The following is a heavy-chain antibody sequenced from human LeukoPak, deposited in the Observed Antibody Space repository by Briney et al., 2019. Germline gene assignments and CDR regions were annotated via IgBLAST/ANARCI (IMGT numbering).Heavy chain of an antibody. CDR1: GGSISSDY. Sequence: SETLSLTCTVSGGSISSDYWSWIRQPPGKGLEWIGYIYYSGSTNYNPSLKSRVTISVDTSKNQFSLKLSSVTAADTAAYYCARVQAYGGKGYFDYWGQGTLVTVSS. J-gene: IGHJ4*02. CDR2: IYYSGST. CDR3: ARVQAYGGKGYFDY. D-gene: IGHD4-23*01. V-gene: IGHV4-59*01.